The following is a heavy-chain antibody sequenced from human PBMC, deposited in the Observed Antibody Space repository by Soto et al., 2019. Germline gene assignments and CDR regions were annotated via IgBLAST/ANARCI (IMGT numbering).Heavy chain of an antibody. CDR1: EFSLNTTEMR. D-gene: IGHD1-26*01. V-gene: IGHV2-70*03. Sequence: SGPTLVNPTQTLTLTCTFCEFSLNTTEMRVSWIRQPPGKAPECLAGDGKFYSASLRTRLTMSKDTSKSQCSLKLSSVTAADTAVYYCARAYSGSYFDYWGQGTLVTVSS. J-gene: IGHJ4*02. CDR2: GDGK. CDR3: ARAYSGSYFDY.